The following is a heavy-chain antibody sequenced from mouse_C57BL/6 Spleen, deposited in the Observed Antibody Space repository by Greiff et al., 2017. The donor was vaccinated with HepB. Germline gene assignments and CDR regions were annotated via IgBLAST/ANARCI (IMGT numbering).Heavy chain of an antibody. CDR3: ARDTVNYFDY. CDR1: GYSITSGYY. D-gene: IGHD1-1*01. J-gene: IGHJ2*01. Sequence: EVQLVESGPGLVKPSQSLSLTCSVTGYSITSGYYWNWIRQFPGNKLEWMGYISYDGSNKYNPSLKNRISITRDTSKNQFFLKLNSVTTEDTATYYCARDTVNYFDYWGQGTTLTVSS. V-gene: IGHV3-6*01. CDR2: ISYDGSN.